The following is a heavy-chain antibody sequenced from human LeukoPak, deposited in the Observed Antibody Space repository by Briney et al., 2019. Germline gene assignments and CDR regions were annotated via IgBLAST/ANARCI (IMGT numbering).Heavy chain of an antibody. CDR3: ARLIYYGSGKTYFFDS. D-gene: IGHD3-10*01. V-gene: IGHV5-51*01. CDR2: IYPSDSET. CDR1: GYSFNIFW. J-gene: IGHJ4*02. Sequence: GESLKISFKGSGYSFNIFWIGWVRQTPETGLEWMGNIYPSDSETKYKPSFQGQVTISVDKSISTAYLRLSSLKASDTAIYYCARLIYYGSGKTYFFDSWGQGTLVTVSS.